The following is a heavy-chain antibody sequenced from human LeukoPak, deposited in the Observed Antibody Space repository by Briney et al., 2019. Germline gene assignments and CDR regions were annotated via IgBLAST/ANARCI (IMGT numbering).Heavy chain of an antibody. V-gene: IGHV3-7*01. CDR3: ARNWNLDY. Sequence: PGGSLRLSCAASGFTFSDYWMTWVRQAPGKGLEWVANIKPDGSEKYYVDSVRGRFTISRDNAKNTLYLQMNSLRAEDTAVYYCARNWNLDYWGQGTLVTVSS. D-gene: IGHD1-1*01. J-gene: IGHJ4*02. CDR2: IKPDGSEK. CDR1: GFTFSDYW.